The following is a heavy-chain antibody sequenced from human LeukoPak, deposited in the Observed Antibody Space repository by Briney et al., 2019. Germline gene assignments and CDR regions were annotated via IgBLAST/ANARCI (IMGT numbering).Heavy chain of an antibody. CDR3: ARLHYGGNYGYYYYYMDV. CDR1: GGSFSGYY. J-gene: IGHJ6*03. V-gene: IGHV4-34*01. CDR2: INYTGSI. D-gene: IGHD4-23*01. Sequence: PSETLSLTCAVYGGSFSGYYWTWIRQPPGKGLEWIGEINYTGSINYNPSLKSRVTISVDTSKKQFSLKLSSVTAADTAVYYCARLHYGGNYGYYYYYMDVWGKGTTVTISS.